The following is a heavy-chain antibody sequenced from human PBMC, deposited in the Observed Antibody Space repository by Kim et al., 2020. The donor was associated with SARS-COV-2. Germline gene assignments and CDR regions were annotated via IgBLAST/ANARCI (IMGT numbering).Heavy chain of an antibody. Sequence: GGSLRLSCAASGFAFSSSAMSWVRQAPGKGLEWVSLISSSGGGTYYADSVKGRFTISRDTSKNTLFLQMNSLRAEDTAVYYCAKPDYYGSASYDYWGQGTLVTVSS. V-gene: IGHV3-23*01. CDR2: ISSSGGGT. CDR1: GFAFSSSA. J-gene: IGHJ4*02. D-gene: IGHD3-10*01. CDR3: AKPDYYGSASYDY.